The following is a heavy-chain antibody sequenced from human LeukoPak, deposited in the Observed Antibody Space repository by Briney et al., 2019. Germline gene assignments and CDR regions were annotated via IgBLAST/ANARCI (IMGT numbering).Heavy chain of an antibody. CDR1: GGSISSYY. D-gene: IGHD6-13*01. CDR2: IYTSGST. J-gene: IGHJ4*02. Sequence: LSETLSLTCTVSGGSISSYYWSWIRQPAGKGLEWIGRIYTSGSTNYNPSLKSRVTMSVDTSKNQFSLKLSSVTAADTAVYYCARDSSSWYGLAYYFDYWGPGNLVTVSS. V-gene: IGHV4-4*07. CDR3: ARDSSSWYGLAYYFDY.